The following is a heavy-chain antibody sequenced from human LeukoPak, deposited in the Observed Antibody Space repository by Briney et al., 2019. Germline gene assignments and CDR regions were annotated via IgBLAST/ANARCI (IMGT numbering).Heavy chain of an antibody. CDR3: ARHEWLLARYGMDV. D-gene: IGHD5-24*01. CDR1: GGSISSYY. Sequence: SETLSLTCTVSGGSISSYYWSWIRQPPGKGLEWIGYIYYSGSTNYNPSLKSRVTISVDTSKNQFSLKLSSVTAADTAVYYCARHEWLLARYGMDVWGQGTTVTVSS. J-gene: IGHJ6*02. V-gene: IGHV4-59*08. CDR2: IYYSGST.